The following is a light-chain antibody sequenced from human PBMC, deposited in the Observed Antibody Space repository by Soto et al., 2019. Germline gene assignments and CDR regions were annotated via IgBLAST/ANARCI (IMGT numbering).Light chain of an antibody. V-gene: IGKV1-8*01. CDR3: HQYYSYPHP. Sequence: AIRMTKSPSSFSASTGARVTITCRASQGISSYLAWYQQKPGKAPKLLIYAASTLQSGVPSRVSCSGSGTDFTLNLSCLQSEDFATYYCHQYYSYPHPFGQGPKRPIK. CDR1: QGISSY. CDR2: AAS. J-gene: IGKJ2*01.